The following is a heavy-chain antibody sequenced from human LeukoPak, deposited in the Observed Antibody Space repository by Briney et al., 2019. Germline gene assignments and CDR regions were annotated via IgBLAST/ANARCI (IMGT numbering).Heavy chain of an antibody. CDR2: ISAYNGNT. V-gene: IGHV1-18*04. Sequence: ASVKVSCKASGYTFTSYGISWVGQAPGQGLEWMGWISAYNGNTNYAQKLQGRVTMATDTSTSTASMELRSLRSDDTAVYYCARDDIVNSSGGSAEFDYWGQGTLVTVSS. CDR1: GYTFTSYG. CDR3: ARDDIVNSSGGSAEFDY. J-gene: IGHJ4*02. D-gene: IGHD2-15*01.